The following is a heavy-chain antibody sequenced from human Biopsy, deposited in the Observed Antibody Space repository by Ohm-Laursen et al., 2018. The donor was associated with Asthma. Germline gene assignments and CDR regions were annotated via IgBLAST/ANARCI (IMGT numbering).Heavy chain of an antibody. CDR3: ARGQKSAGDRWFDP. D-gene: IGHD6-13*01. CDR1: GYTFIGCH. Sequence: ASVKVSCKASGYTFIGCHIHWMRQAPGQGLEWMGRINPNSGGTNYAQKFQGRVTMTRDTSISTAYMEVSRLRSDDRAVYYCARGQKSAGDRWFDPWGQGTLVTVSS. CDR2: INPNSGGT. V-gene: IGHV1-2*06. J-gene: IGHJ5*02.